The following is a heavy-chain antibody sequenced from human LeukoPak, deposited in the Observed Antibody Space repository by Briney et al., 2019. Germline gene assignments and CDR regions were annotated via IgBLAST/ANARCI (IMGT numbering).Heavy chain of an antibody. CDR3: ATDRNSGKYYDY. D-gene: IGHD1-26*01. Sequence: GGSLRLSCAASGFTFDDYGMSWVRQVPGKGLEWVAVIWYDGSNKYYADSVRGQFTTSRDNSKDTLYLQMNSLRAEDTAVYYCATDRNSGKYYDYWGQGTLVTVSS. J-gene: IGHJ4*02. CDR2: IWYDGSNK. CDR1: GFTFDDYG. V-gene: IGHV3-33*08.